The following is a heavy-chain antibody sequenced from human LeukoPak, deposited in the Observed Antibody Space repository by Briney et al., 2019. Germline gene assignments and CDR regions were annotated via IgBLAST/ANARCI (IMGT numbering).Heavy chain of an antibody. CDR3: AKDATAVPGTVYMDV. Sequence: GGSLRLSCAASGFSFSDYGMNWVRQAPGKGLERLSHIDISGNTIHYADSVEGRFTISRDNAKSSVYLQMSSLRDEDTALYYCAKDATAVPGTVYMDVWGKGTTVTVSS. D-gene: IGHD6-19*01. V-gene: IGHV3-48*03. J-gene: IGHJ6*03. CDR1: GFSFSDYG. CDR2: IDISGNTI.